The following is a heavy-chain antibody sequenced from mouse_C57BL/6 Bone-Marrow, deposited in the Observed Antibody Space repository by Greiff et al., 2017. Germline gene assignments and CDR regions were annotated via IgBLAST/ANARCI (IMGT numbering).Heavy chain of an antibody. CDR3: ARGGIPRYWYFDV. D-gene: IGHD5-1-1*01. J-gene: IGHJ1*03. V-gene: IGHV1-19*01. Sequence: EVQLQQSGPVLVKPGASVKMSCKASGYTFTDYYMNWVKQSHGKSLEWIGVINPYNGGTSYNQKFKGKATLTVDKSSSTAYMELNSLTSEDSAVYYCARGGIPRYWYFDVWGTGTTVTVSS. CDR1: GYTFTDYY. CDR2: INPYNGGT.